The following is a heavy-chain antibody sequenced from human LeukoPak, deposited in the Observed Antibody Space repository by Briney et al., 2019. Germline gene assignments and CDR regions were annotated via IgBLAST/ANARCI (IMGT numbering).Heavy chain of an antibody. CDR1: GYTFTSYY. CDR2: INPSGGST. D-gene: IGHD3-10*01. J-gene: IGHJ4*02. Sequence: ASVKVSCKASGYTFTSYYMHWVRQAPGQGLEWMGIINPSGGSTSYAQKFQGRVTMTRDTSTSTVYMELSSLRSEDTAVYYCARAPDTTEFMVRGVIGYWGQGTLVTVSS. V-gene: IGHV1-46*01. CDR3: ARAPDTTEFMVRGVIGY.